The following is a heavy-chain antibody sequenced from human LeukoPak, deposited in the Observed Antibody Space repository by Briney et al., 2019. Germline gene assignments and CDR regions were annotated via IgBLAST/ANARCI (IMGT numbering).Heavy chain of an antibody. CDR2: IWYDGSIE. V-gene: IGHV3-33*01. J-gene: IGHJ6*02. CDR1: GFTFSVYG. CDR3: ARGLVGAPYYYGMDV. Sequence: PGTSLRLSCAASGFTFSVYGMHWVRQAPGKGLEWVAVIWYDGSIEYYVDSVKGRFTISRDNSKNTLFLQMNSLRAEDTAVYYCARGLVGAPYYYGMDVWGQGTTVTVSS. D-gene: IGHD1-26*01.